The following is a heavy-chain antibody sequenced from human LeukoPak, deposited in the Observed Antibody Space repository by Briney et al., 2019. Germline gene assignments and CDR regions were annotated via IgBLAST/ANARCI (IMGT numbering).Heavy chain of an antibody. V-gene: IGHV3-30-3*01. D-gene: IGHD6-19*01. CDR1: GITLSNHG. CDR2: LSYDGFKK. J-gene: IGHJ4*02. CDR3: ARGKVSSGSIDY. Sequence: GGSLRLSCEGSGITLSNHGLHWVRQAPGKGLEWVALLSYDGFKKYYADSVKGRFTISRDNSKNTLYLQMNSLRAEDTAVFYCARGKVSSGSIDYWGQGTLVTVSS.